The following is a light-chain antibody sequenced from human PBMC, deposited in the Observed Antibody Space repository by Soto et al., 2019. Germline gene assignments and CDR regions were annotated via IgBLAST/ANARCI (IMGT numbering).Light chain of an antibody. CDR1: SSNIGNNY. CDR2: DSE. J-gene: IGLJ3*02. V-gene: IGLV1-51*01. CDR3: GTWDDSLSGVV. Sequence: QSVLTQPPSVSAAPGQTVTISCSGSSSNIGNNYVSWYQQVPGTAPKLLIYDSEQRPSGIPDRFSGSKSGTSATLGITRLQTGDEADYYCGTWDDSLSGVVFGGGTKLTVL.